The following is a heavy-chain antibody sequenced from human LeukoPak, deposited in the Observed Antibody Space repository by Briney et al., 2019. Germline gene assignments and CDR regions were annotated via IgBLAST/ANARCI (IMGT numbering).Heavy chain of an antibody. V-gene: IGHV4-61*02. CDR1: GGSISSGSYY. Sequence: SETLSLTCTVSGGSISSGSYYWSCIRQPAGKGLEWIGRIYTSGSTNYNPSLKSRVTISVDTSKNQFSLKLSSVTAADTAVYYCARHVGNYWYFDLWGRGTLVTVSS. D-gene: IGHD1-14*01. CDR2: IYTSGST. J-gene: IGHJ2*01. CDR3: ARHVGNYWYFDL.